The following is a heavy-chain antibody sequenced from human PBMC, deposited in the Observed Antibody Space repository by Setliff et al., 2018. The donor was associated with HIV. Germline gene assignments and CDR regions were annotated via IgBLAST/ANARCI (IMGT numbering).Heavy chain of an antibody. CDR3: ANHGKPGSSGSFDY. D-gene: IGHD6-19*01. V-gene: IGHV4-38-2*02. Sequence: SETLSLTCTVSGSSISSNYYWAWIRQAPGKGLEWIGCIDASANTNYNPSLKSRVTISVDTSKNQFSLKLSSVTAADTAVYYCANHGKPGSSGSFDYWGQGTLVTVSS. CDR2: IDASANT. CDR1: GSSISSNYY. J-gene: IGHJ4*02.